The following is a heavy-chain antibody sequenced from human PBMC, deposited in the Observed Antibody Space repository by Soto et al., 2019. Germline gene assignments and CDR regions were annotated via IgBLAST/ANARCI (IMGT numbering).Heavy chain of an antibody. D-gene: IGHD5-12*01. CDR1: GFTFSSYA. J-gene: IGHJ4*02. CDR3: AKSGLDIVAIAL. Sequence: EVQLLESGGGLVQPGGSLRLSCAASGFTFSSYAMSWVGQPPGKGLEWVSAISGSGGSTYYADSVKGRFTISRDNSKNTLYLQMNSLRAEDTAVYYCAKSGLDIVAIALWGQGTLVTVSS. CDR2: ISGSGGST. V-gene: IGHV3-23*01.